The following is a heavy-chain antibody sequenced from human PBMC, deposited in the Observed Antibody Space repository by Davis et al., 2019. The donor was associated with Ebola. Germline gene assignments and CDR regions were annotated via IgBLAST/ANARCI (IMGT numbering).Heavy chain of an antibody. J-gene: IGHJ3*02. CDR1: GGSFSGYY. CDR3: ARGGLRFLEWLSLHRHAFDI. Sequence: PSETLSLTCAVYGGSFSGYYWSWIRQPPGKGLEWIGKINHSGSTNYNPSLKSRVTISVDTYKNQFSLKLSSVTAADTAVYYCARGGLRFLEWLSLHRHAFDIWGQGTMVTVSS. V-gene: IGHV4-34*01. CDR2: INHSGST. D-gene: IGHD3-3*01.